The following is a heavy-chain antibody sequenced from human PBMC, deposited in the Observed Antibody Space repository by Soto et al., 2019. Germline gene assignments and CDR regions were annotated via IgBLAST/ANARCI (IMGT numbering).Heavy chain of an antibody. D-gene: IGHD5-12*01. CDR2: TTSDGRT. CDR1: GFTLSSHA. J-gene: IGHJ4*02. V-gene: IGHV3-23*01. Sequence: PWGSLSRPCAASGFTLSSHALRFVRQAPGTEMDSVSITTSDGRTSYAESVKGRFTLSRDNSKHTVYLQMNSLRAEDTAVYYCAKDYSSVATDPLSVVLFDYWGQGALVTVGS. CDR3: AKDYSSVATDPLSVVLFDY.